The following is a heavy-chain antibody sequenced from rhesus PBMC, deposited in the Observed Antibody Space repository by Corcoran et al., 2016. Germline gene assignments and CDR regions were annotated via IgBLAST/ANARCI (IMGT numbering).Heavy chain of an antibody. D-gene: IGHD2-39*02. V-gene: IGHV4-143*01. CDR2: VYGNRAST. J-gene: IGHJ6*01. Sequence: QVQLQESGPGLVKPSETLSLTCTVSGGLITGYQHWNWIRQAPGKGLEWIGAVYGNRASTNYNPSLKSRVTISKDTSKNQFSLRLTSVTAADTAVYYCARQGYTDHLGGLDSWGQGVVVTVSS. CDR3: ARQGYTDHLGGLDS. CDR1: GGLITGYQH.